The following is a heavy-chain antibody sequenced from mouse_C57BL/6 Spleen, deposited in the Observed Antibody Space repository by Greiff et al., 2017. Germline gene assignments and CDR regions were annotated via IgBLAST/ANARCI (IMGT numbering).Heavy chain of an antibody. J-gene: IGHJ2*01. V-gene: IGHV1-50*01. Sequence: VQLQQPGAELVKPGASVKLSCKASGYTFTSYWMQWVKQRPGQGLEWIGEIDPSDSYTTYNHKFKGKATLTVDTSSSTAYMQLSSLTSEDSAVYYCARSHYYGSMYYFDYWGQGTTLTVSS. D-gene: IGHD1-1*01. CDR2: IDPSDSYT. CDR1: GYTFTSYW. CDR3: ARSHYYGSMYYFDY.